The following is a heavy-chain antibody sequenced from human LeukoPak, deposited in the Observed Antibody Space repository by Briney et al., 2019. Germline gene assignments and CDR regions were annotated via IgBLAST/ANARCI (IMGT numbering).Heavy chain of an antibody. CDR1: GFTLTSCA. CDR2: ITASGATT. D-gene: IGHD3-16*01. V-gene: IGHV3-23*01. Sequence: GGPLRLSCAASGFTLTSCAMTWVRQTPGKGLEWVSGITASGATTYYADSVKGRFTISRDNSKNTLYLQMNSLRAEDTAVYYCAKDADDYVSYFDYWGQGTLVTVSS. J-gene: IGHJ4*02. CDR3: AKDADDYVSYFDY.